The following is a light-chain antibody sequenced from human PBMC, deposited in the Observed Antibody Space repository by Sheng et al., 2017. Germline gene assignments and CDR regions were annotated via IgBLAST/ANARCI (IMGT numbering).Light chain of an antibody. CDR1: NSNIGAHLG. J-gene: IGLJ2*01. CDR3: QSYDITLSGAV. V-gene: IGLV1-40*01. Sequence: QFVLTQPPSVSGAPGQRVTISCTGNNSNIGAHLGVHWYQQLPGTAPKLLIYNDNNRPSGVPDRFSGSKSGTSASLAITGLQSDDEATFYCQSYDITLSGAVFGGGTRLIVL. CDR2: NDN.